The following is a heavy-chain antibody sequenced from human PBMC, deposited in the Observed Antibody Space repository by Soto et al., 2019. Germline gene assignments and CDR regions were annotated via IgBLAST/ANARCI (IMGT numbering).Heavy chain of an antibody. J-gene: IGHJ6*02. Sequence: ASVKVSCKASGYTFTGYYMHWVRQAPGQGLEWMGWINPNSGGTNYAQKFQGRVTMTRDTSISTAYMELSRLRSDDTAVYYCARDEGXITMVRGVINYYYGMDVWGPGTTVTVSS. V-gene: IGHV1-2*02. CDR2: INPNSGGT. CDR1: GYTFTGYY. D-gene: IGHD3-10*01. CDR3: ARDEGXITMVRGVINYYYGMDV.